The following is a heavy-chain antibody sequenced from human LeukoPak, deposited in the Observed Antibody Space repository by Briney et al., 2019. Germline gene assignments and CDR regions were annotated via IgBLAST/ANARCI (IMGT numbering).Heavy chain of an antibody. CDR1: GYTFTSYG. CDR2: NSAYNGNT. CDR3: AREGVIVGARYYYGMDV. D-gene: IGHD1-26*01. V-gene: IGHV1-18*01. J-gene: IGHJ6*02. Sequence: ASVKVSCKASGYTFTSYGISWVRQAPGQGLEWMGWNSAYNGNTNYAQKLQGRVTMTTDTSTSTAYMELRSLRSDDTAVYYCAREGVIVGARYYYGMDVWGQGTTVTVSS.